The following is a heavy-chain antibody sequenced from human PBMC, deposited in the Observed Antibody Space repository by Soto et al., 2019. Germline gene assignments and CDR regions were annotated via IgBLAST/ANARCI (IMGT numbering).Heavy chain of an antibody. V-gene: IGHV1-69*01. CDR1: GGTFSRHA. CDR3: ARASIHGSSWYFWFDP. CDR2: IIPLFGTT. J-gene: IGHJ5*02. Sequence: QVPLVQSGAELRKPGSSVKVSCKSSGGTFSRHAINWVRQAPGQGLEWMGGIIPLFGTTNYAQKFKGRLTITADESTNTTYMELSSLKSEDAAVYYCARASIHGSSWYFWFDPWGQGTLVTVSS. D-gene: IGHD6-13*01.